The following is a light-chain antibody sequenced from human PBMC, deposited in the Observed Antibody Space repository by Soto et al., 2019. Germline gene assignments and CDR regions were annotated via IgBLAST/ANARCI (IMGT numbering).Light chain of an antibody. CDR2: GAS. V-gene: IGKV3-20*01. CDR3: QHCHGSSPLFT. Sequence: EIVLTQSPGTLSLSPGERASLSCRASQSGSSSYLAWYQQRPGQAPRLLIYGASNRAVGIPDRFSGSGSGTDLMLNITRLESADFVVDYYQHCHGSSPLFTFGQVTRLEI. J-gene: IGKJ5*01. CDR1: QSGSSSY.